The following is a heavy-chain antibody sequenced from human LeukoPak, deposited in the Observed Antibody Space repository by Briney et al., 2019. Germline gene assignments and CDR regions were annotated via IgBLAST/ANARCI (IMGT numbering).Heavy chain of an antibody. D-gene: IGHD3-10*02. V-gene: IGHV3-48*03. CDR2: ISSSGSTK. CDR1: GFTFSSYE. Sequence: PGGSLRLSCAASGFTFSSYEMNWVRQAPGKGLEGVSYISSSGSTKYYADSVKGRFTISRDNAKNSLYVQMNSLRAEDTAVYYCAELGITMIGGVWGKGTTVTISS. CDR3: AELGITMIGGV. J-gene: IGHJ6*04.